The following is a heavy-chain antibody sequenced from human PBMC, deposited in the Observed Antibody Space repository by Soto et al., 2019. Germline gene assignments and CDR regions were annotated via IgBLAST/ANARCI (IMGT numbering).Heavy chain of an antibody. CDR2: ISGSGGST. V-gene: IGHV3-23*01. D-gene: IGHD4-17*01. J-gene: IGHJ4*02. CDR1: GFTFSSYA. CDR3: AKAHGDYRRDDY. Sequence: EVQLLESGGGLVQPGGSLRLSCAASGFTFSSYAMSWVRQAPGKGLEWVSAISGSGGSTYYADSVKGRFTISRDNSKITLYLQRNRLGAEDTAVYYCAKAHGDYRRDDYWGQGTLVTVSS.